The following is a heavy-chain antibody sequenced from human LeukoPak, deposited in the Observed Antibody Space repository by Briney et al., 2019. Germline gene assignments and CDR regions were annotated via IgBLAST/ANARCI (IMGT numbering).Heavy chain of an antibody. CDR3: ARDECSGGSCYTGDYYYYMDV. J-gene: IGHJ6*03. V-gene: IGHV1-69*05. CDR1: GGTFSSYA. Sequence: GSSVKVSCKASGGTFSSYAISWVRQAPGQGLEWMGRIIPIFGTANYAQKFQGRVTITTDESTSTAYMELSSMRSEDTAVYYCARDECSGGSCYTGDYYYYMDVWGKGTTVTVSS. CDR2: IIPIFGTA. D-gene: IGHD2-15*01.